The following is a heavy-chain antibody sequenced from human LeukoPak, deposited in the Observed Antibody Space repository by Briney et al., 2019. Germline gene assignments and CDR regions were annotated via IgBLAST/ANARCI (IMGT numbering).Heavy chain of an antibody. CDR3: ARDFLSYDGSENHFEDTFDI. V-gene: IGHV1-18*01. Sequence: GASVKVSCKASGYTFTSYGISWVRQAPGQGLEWMGWISAYNGNTNYAQNLQGRVTMTADTSTTTAYMELRSLSSDDTAVYYCARDFLSYDGSENHFEDTFDIWGQGTMVTVSS. D-gene: IGHD3-22*01. CDR1: GYTFTSYG. CDR2: ISAYNGNT. J-gene: IGHJ3*02.